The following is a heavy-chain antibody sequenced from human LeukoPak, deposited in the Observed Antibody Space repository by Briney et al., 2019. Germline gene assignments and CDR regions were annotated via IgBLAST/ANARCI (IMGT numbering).Heavy chain of an antibody. V-gene: IGHV3-30*02. D-gene: IGHD3-22*01. Sequence: GGSLRLSCSASGFTFSSYGMHWVRQAPGKGLEWVAFIRYDGSNKYYADSVKGRFTISRDNSKNTLYLQMNSLRAEDTAVYYCAKEGAYYYDSSGYYGYFDYWGQGTLVTVSS. CDR3: AKEGAYYYDSSGYYGYFDY. CDR1: GFTFSSYG. J-gene: IGHJ4*02. CDR2: IRYDGSNK.